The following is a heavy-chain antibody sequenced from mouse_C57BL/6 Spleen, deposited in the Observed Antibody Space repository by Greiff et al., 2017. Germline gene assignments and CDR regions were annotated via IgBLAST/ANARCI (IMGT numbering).Heavy chain of an antibody. CDR3: TSYGN. CDR2: IDPENGDT. D-gene: IGHD2-1*01. Sequence: EVKLQESGAELVRPGASVKLSCTASGFNIKDDYMHWVKQRPEQGLEWIGWIDPENGDTQYASKFQGKATITADTSSNTAYLQLSSLTSEDTAVYYCTSYGNWGQGTLVTVSA. CDR1: GFNIKDDY. V-gene: IGHV14-4*01. J-gene: IGHJ3*01.